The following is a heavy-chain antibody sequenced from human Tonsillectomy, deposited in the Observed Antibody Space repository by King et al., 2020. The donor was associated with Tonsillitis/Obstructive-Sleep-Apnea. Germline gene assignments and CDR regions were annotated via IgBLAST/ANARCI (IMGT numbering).Heavy chain of an antibody. V-gene: IGHV3-33*01. J-gene: IGHJ4*02. CDR2: IWYDGSNK. CDR3: AGPVDSSGYYYGGFLY. D-gene: IGHD3-22*01. Sequence: VQLVEAGGGVVQPGRSLRLSCAAAGFTFSYYGMHWVRQAPGKGREWVAVIWYDGSNKYYADSVKGRFTISRDNSKNTLYLQMNSLRAEDTAVYYCAGPVDSSGYYYGGFLYWGQGTPVTVSS. CDR1: GFTFSYYG.